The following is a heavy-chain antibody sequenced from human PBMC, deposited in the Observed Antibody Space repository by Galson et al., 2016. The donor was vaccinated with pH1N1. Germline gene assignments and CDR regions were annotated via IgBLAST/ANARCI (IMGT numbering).Heavy chain of an antibody. CDR3: ATGEGYYFDY. Sequence: LVWVSRINRDGGSAIYADSVKGRLTISRDNAKNTLYLQMNSLRAEDTAVYYCATGEGYYFDYWGQGTLVTVSS. V-gene: IGHV3-74*01. CDR2: INRDGGSA. D-gene: IGHD7-27*01. J-gene: IGHJ4*02.